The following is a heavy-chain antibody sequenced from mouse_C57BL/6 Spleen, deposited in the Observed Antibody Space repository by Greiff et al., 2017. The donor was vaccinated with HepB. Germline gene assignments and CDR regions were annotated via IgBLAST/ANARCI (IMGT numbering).Heavy chain of an antibody. CDR2: IDPSDSYT. CDR1: GYTFTSYW. J-gene: IGHJ2*01. V-gene: IGHV1-69*01. CDR3: ARYGYDGFDY. Sequence: VQLQQPGAELVMPGASVKLSCKASGYTFTSYWMHWVKQRPGQGLEWIGEIDPSDSYTNYNQKFKGESTLTVDKSSSTAYMQLSSLTSEDSAVYYCARYGYDGFDYWGQGTTLTVSS. D-gene: IGHD2-2*01.